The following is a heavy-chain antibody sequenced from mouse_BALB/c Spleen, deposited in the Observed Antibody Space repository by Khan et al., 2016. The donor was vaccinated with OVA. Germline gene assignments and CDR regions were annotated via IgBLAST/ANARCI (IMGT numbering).Heavy chain of an antibody. V-gene: IGHV3-2*02. CDR1: GYSITNNYA. CDR2: ISYSGST. J-gene: IGHJ2*01. CDR3: ARGKYNGYYFDY. Sequence: EVQLQESGPGLVKPSQSLSLTCTVTGYSITNNYAWNWIRQFPGNKLEWMGYISYSGSTNYNPSLKSRISITRDTSKNQFFLQLNSVTTEDTATYYCARGKYNGYYFDYWGQGTTRTVSS. D-gene: IGHD6-1*01.